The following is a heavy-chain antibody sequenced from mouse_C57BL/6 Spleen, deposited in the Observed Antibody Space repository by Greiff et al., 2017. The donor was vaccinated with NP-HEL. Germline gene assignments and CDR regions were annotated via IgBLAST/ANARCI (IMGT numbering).Heavy chain of an antibody. CDR3: ARRMYDYGSWFAY. V-gene: IGHV1-26*01. D-gene: IGHD2-4*01. CDR2: INPNNGGT. Sequence: EVQLQQSGPELVKPGASVKISCKASGYTFTDYYMNWVKQSHGKSLEWIGDINPNNGGTSYNQKFKGKATLTVDKSSSTAYMALRSLTSEDSAVYYCARRMYDYGSWFAYWGQGTLVTVSA. CDR1: GYTFTDYY. J-gene: IGHJ3*01.